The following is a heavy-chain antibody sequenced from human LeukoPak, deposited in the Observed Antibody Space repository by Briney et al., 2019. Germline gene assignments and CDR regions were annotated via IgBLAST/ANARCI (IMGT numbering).Heavy chain of an antibody. J-gene: IGHJ4*02. Sequence: GGSLRLSCAASGFTFSNAWMSWVRQAPGKGLEWVGRIKSKTDGGTTDYAAPVKGRFTISRDDSKNTLYLQMNSLKTEDTAVYYCTTGDIVVVPAAIRSEFDYWGQGTLVTVSS. CDR2: IKSKTDGGTT. D-gene: IGHD2-2*02. V-gene: IGHV3-15*01. CDR3: TTGDIVVVPAAIRSEFDY. CDR1: GFTFSNAW.